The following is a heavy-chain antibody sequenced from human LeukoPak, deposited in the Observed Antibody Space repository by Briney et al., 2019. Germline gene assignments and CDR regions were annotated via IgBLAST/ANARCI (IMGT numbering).Heavy chain of an antibody. Sequence: HPGGSLRLSCAASGFTFSSYSMNWVRQAPGKGLEWVSYISSSSSTIYYADSVKGRFTISRDNAKNSLYLQMNSLRAEDTAVYYCATLLLWFGELPYYFDYWGQGTLVTVSS. D-gene: IGHD3-10*01. CDR3: ATLLLWFGELPYYFDY. V-gene: IGHV3-48*01. CDR2: ISSSSSTI. J-gene: IGHJ4*02. CDR1: GFTFSSYS.